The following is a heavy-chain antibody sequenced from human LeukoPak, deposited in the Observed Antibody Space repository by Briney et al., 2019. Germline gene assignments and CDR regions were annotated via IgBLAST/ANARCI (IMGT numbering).Heavy chain of an antibody. CDR3: ARAAAGPYYFDY. CDR2: IDYSGRT. Sequence: SETLSLTCTVSGGSTNYYYWSWIRQRPGKGLEWIGYIDYSGRTKYNPSLKSRVTISVDRSKNQFSLKLSSVTAADTAVYYCARAAAGPYYFDYWGQGTLLTVSS. V-gene: IGHV4-59*12. CDR1: GGSTNYYY. J-gene: IGHJ4*02. D-gene: IGHD6-13*01.